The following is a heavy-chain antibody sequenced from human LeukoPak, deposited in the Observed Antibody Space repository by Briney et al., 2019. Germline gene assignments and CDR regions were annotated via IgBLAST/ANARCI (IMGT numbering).Heavy chain of an antibody. Sequence: GGSLRLSCTASGLTFGDYAMNWVRQAPGKGLEWVGFIRSKAYGGTTEYAASVKGRFTISRDDSKSTAYQQMDGLKTDDTAVYYCTRWITRSSLDYWGQGTLVTVSS. CDR1: GLTFGDYA. CDR2: IRSKAYGGTT. V-gene: IGHV3-49*04. D-gene: IGHD2-2*01. CDR3: TRWITRSSLDY. J-gene: IGHJ4*02.